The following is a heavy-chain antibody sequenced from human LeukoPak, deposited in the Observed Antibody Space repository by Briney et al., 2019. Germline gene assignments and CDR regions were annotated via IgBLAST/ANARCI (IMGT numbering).Heavy chain of an antibody. J-gene: IGHJ4*02. Sequence: GASVKVSCKASGYTFSGFYINWVRQAPGQGLEWMGWINPKNGDTHYAQDFLGRVTMTRDTSISTAYMELSRLTSDDTAVYYCARDGRLRNGYDNFYIWGQGPLVTVS. CDR1: GYTFSGFY. CDR3: ARDGRLRNGYDNFYI. CDR2: INPKNGDT. V-gene: IGHV1-2*02. D-gene: IGHD5-18*01.